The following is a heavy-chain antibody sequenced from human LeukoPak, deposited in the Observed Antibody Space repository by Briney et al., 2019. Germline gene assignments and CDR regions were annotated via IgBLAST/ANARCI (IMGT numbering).Heavy chain of an antibody. D-gene: IGHD6-19*01. CDR2: INHSGST. CDR1: GGSFSGYY. V-gene: IGHV4-34*01. CDR3: ARAYYSSDWYSSNWFDP. J-gene: IGHJ5*02. Sequence: PSETLSLTCAVYGGSFSGYYWSWIRQPPGKGLEWIGEINHSGSTNYNPSLKSRVTISVDTSKNQFSLKLSSVTAADTAVYYRARAYYSSDWYSSNWFDPWGQGTLVTVSS.